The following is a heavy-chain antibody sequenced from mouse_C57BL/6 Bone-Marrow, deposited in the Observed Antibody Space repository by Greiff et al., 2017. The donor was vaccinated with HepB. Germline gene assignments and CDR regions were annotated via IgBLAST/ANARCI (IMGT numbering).Heavy chain of an antibody. V-gene: IGHV5-16*01. CDR3: AREGGDY. J-gene: IGHJ2*01. CDR2: INYDGSST. CDR1: GFTFSDYY. Sequence: EVMLVESEGGLVQPGSSMKLSCTASGFTFSDYYMAWVRQVPEKGLEWVANINYDGSSTYYLDSLKSRFIISRDNEKNILYLQMSSLKSEDTATYYCAREGGDYWGQGTTLTVSS.